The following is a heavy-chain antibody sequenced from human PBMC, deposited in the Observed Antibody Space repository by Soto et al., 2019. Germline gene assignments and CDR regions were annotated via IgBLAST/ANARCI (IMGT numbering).Heavy chain of an antibody. J-gene: IGHJ6*02. CDR2: INHSGST. CDR3: ARGVLRFLAGGMDV. D-gene: IGHD3-3*01. V-gene: IGHV4-34*01. Sequence: PSETLSLTCAVYGGSFSGYYWSWIRQPPGKGLEWIGEINHSGSTNYNPSLKSRVTISVDTSKNQFSLKLSSVTAADTAVYYCARGVLRFLAGGMDVWGQGTTVTVS. CDR1: GGSFSGYY.